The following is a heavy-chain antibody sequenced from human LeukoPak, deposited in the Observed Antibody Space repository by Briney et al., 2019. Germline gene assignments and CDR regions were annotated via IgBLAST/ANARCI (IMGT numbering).Heavy chain of an antibody. CDR3: ARGRVHRDSGKRGDYLDY. CDR2: INHGGSA. V-gene: IGHV4-34*01. CDR1: GGSFSGHY. D-gene: IGHD3-10*01. Sequence: SETLSLTCAVYGGSFSGHYWSWIRQPPGKGLEWIGEINHGGSANYNPSLKSRVTSSVDTSKSQFSLNLTSVTAADTAVYYCARGRVHRDSGKRGDYLDYWGQGTLVTVSS. J-gene: IGHJ4*02.